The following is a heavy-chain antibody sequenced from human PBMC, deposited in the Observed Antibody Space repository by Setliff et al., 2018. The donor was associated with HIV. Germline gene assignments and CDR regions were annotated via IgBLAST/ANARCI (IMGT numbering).Heavy chain of an antibody. CDR3: TRQRDPDGFDI. V-gene: IGHV5-51*01. J-gene: IGHJ3*02. CDR2: IYAGDSDT. Sequence: SLKISCKGSENTFTRYWIGWVRQMPGKGLEWMGIIYAGDSDTRYSPSFQGQVTISADKSISTAYLHWSSLKASDTAMYYCTRQRDPDGFDIWGQGTMVPVSS. CDR1: ENTFTRYW.